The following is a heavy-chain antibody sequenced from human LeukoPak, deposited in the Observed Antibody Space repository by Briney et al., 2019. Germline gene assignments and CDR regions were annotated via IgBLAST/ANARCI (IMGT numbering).Heavy chain of an antibody. CDR3: AKVRYDSSWGFGS. Sequence: ASVKVSCKASGYSFTSYAMNWVRQAPGQGLEWMGWINTNTGNPRYAQGFTGRFVFSLDSSGSTAYLQITSLKAEDTAVYYCAKVRYDSSWGFGSWGQGTLVTVSS. CDR1: GYSFTSYA. D-gene: IGHD3-22*01. J-gene: IGHJ5*02. V-gene: IGHV7-4-1*02. CDR2: INTNTGNP.